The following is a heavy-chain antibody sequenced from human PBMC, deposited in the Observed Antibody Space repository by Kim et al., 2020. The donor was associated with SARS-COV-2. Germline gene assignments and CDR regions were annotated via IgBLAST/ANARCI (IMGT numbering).Heavy chain of an antibody. CDR2: ISGSGGNT. CDR3: AKSVDTIMVSVGI. V-gene: IGHV3-23*01. CDR1: GFTFSSYA. D-gene: IGHD5-18*01. Sequence: GGSLRLSCAASGFTFSSYAMSWVRQAPGKGLEWVSAISGSGGNTYYADSVKGRFTISRDNSKKMLYLQMNSLRAEDTAVYYCAKSVDTIMVSVGIWGQGTMVTVSS. J-gene: IGHJ3*02.